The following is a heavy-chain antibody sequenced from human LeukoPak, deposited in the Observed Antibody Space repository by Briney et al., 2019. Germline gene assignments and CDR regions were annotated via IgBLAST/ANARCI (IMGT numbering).Heavy chain of an antibody. CDR2: IYYSGST. V-gene: IGHV4-59*01. CDR1: GGSISSYY. J-gene: IGHJ5*02. CDR3: ARNTNNGYDLDWFDP. D-gene: IGHD5-12*01. Sequence: SETLSLTCTVSGGSISSYYWSWIRQPPGKGLEWIGYIYYSGSTNYNPSLKSRVTISVDTSKNQFSLKLSSVTAADTAVYYCARNTNNGYDLDWFDPWGQGTLVTVSS.